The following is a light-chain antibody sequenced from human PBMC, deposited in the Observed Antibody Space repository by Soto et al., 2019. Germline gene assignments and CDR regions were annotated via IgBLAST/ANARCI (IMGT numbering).Light chain of an antibody. J-gene: IGKJ1*01. CDR2: GAS. V-gene: IGKV3-20*01. Sequence: EIVLTQSPGTLSLSPGERATLSCRASQSVSSSYLAWYQQKPGQAPRLLIYGASSRSTGMPDRFSGSGSGTDFTLSISTLEPEDFALYYCQQYGRTFGQGTKVEIK. CDR3: QQYGRT. CDR1: QSVSSSY.